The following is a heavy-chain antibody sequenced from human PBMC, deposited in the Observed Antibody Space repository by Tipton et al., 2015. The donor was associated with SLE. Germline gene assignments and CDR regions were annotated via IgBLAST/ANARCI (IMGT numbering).Heavy chain of an antibody. CDR2: IYTSGST. CDR1: GGSISSYY. CDR3: ASGGYGSGSHYLGGWFDP. J-gene: IGHJ5*02. V-gene: IGHV4-4*08. Sequence: TLSLTCTVSGGSISSYYWSWIRHSPGKGLEWIGYIYTSGSTNYNPSLKSRVTISADTSKNQFSLKLSSVTAADTAVYYCASGGYGSGSHYLGGWFDPWGRGTLVTVSS. D-gene: IGHD3-10*01.